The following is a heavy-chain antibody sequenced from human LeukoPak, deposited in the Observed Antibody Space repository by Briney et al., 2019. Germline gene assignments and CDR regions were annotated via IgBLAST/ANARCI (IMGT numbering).Heavy chain of an antibody. CDR3: AMTSGNGRFDP. CDR1: GYTFTSYG. D-gene: IGHD3-10*01. Sequence: SVKVSCKASGYTFTSYGISWVRQAPGQGLEWMGRIIPILGIANYAQKFQGRVTITADKSTSTAYMELSSLRSEDTAVYYCAMTSGNGRFDPWGQGTLVTVSS. J-gene: IGHJ5*02. V-gene: IGHV1-69*04. CDR2: IIPILGIA.